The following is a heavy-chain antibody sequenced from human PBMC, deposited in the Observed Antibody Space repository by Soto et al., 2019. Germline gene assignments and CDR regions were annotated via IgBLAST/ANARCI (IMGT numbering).Heavy chain of an antibody. Sequence: AGGSLRLSCAASGFTFSSYWMSWVRQTPGKGLEWVANIKQDGSEKYYVDSVKGRFTISRDNAKNSLYLQMNSLRGEDTAVYYCARDETYYYSSGPVGGQGTLVTVSS. J-gene: IGHJ4*02. CDR2: IKQDGSEK. CDR1: GFTFSSYW. CDR3: ARDETYYYSSGPV. D-gene: IGHD3-10*01. V-gene: IGHV3-7*01.